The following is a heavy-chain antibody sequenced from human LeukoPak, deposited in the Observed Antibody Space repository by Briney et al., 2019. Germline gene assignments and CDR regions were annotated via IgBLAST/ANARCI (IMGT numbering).Heavy chain of an antibody. D-gene: IGHD5-12*01. CDR2: IIPIFGTT. Sequence: SVKVSCEGSGGTFSSHALSWVRQAPGQGLEWMGTIIPIFGTTNSAQKFQGRVTMTADASTSTAYMDLRSLRSDDTAVYYCARALGVANNDPFDVWGQGTKVIVTP. J-gene: IGHJ3*01. CDR1: GGTFSSHA. CDR3: ARALGVANNDPFDV. V-gene: IGHV1-69*13.